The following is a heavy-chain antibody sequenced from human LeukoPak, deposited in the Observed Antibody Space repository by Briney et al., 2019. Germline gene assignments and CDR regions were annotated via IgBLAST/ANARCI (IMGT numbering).Heavy chain of an antibody. Sequence: GASVKVSCKASGYTFIDYWIHWVRQAPGQGLEWMGRININSGGINYAQKFQGRGTMTRATSISTAYMELSRLRFDDTAVYYCARDRDGGVGTIDYWGQGTLVPVSS. V-gene: IGHV1-2*06. D-gene: IGHD3-3*01. CDR2: ININSGGI. CDR1: GYTFIDYW. J-gene: IGHJ4*02. CDR3: ARDRDGGVGTIDY.